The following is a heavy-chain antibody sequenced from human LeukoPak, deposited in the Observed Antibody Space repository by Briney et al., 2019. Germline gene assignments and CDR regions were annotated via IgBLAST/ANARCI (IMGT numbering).Heavy chain of an antibody. CDR2: ISSSSSYI. CDR1: GFTFSSYS. D-gene: IGHD1-7*01. Sequence: PGGSLRLSCAASGFTFSSYSMNWVRQAPGKGLEWVSSISSSSSYIYYADPVKGRFTISRDTAKNSLYLQMNSLRAEDTAVYYCARDHGVTGTTYDYWGPGTLVTVSS. J-gene: IGHJ4*02. CDR3: ARDHGVTGTTYDY. V-gene: IGHV3-21*01.